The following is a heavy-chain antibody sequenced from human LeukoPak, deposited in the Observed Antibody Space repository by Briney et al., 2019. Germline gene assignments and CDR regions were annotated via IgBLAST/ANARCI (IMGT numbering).Heavy chain of an antibody. D-gene: IGHD3-10*01. CDR1: GFIFTSYA. CDR3: ASLHQVRGVTVFDY. V-gene: IGHV3-23*01. Sequence: GGSLRLSCAASGFIFTSYAMNWVRQAPGKGLEWVSAILSGGDITSYADSVRGRFTISRDNSKNTLYLEMNSLRAEDTAIYYCASLHQVRGVTVFDYWGQGTLVTVSS. CDR2: ILSGGDIT. J-gene: IGHJ4*02.